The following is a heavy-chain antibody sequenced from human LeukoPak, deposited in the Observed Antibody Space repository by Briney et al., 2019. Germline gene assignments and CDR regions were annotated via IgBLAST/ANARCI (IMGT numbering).Heavy chain of an antibody. CDR1: GGSFSGYY. CDR3: ARVYSNLYYYYYMDV. J-gene: IGHJ6*03. CDR2: ISYIGST. V-gene: IGHV4-34*01. Sequence: SETLSLTCAVYGGSFSGYYWSWIRQPPGKGLEWLGSISYIGSTSYNPSLKSRVPISVDTSKNQFSLKLSSVTAADTAVYYCARVYSNLYYYYYMDVWGKGTTVTVS. D-gene: IGHD4-11*01.